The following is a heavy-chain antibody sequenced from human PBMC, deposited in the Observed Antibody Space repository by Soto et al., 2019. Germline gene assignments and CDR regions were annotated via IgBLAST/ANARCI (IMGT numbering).Heavy chain of an antibody. J-gene: IGHJ4*02. CDR1: GYSISSGYY. CDR2: IFHSGSI. D-gene: IGHD3-10*02. CDR3: ARVRKVDDMPREMLGFDY. V-gene: IGHV4-38-2*01. Sequence: SETLSLTCAVSGYSISSGYYWGWIRQPPGKGLERIGSIFHSGSIYYNPSLKSRVTISVDTSQNHFSLNLRSVTAADTAVYYCARVRKVDDMPREMLGFDYWGQGTLVTVSS.